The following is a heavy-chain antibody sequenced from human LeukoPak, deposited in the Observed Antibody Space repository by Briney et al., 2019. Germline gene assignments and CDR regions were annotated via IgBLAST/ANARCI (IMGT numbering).Heavy chain of an antibody. V-gene: IGHV1-46*01. Sequence: ASVKVSCTATGYTFTSYYIHWVRLPPGQGREWMGIINPSGGSTSYAQKFQGRVTMTRDTSTSTVYMELSSLRSEDTAVYYCARMEQWLGSDPKDRYWGQGTLVTVSS. D-gene: IGHD6-19*01. CDR1: GYTFTSYY. CDR3: ARMEQWLGSDPKDRY. J-gene: IGHJ4*02. CDR2: INPSGGST.